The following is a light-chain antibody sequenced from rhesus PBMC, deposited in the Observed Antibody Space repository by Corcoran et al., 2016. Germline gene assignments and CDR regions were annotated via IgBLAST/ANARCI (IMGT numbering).Light chain of an antibody. Sequence: QAALTQPRSVSGSPGQSVTISCTGTSSDIGGYNYVSWYQQHPGPAPKLMIFEVSTRPSGVSDRFSGSKSGNTASLTISGLQAEDEADYYCSSSSGSNIFVFGSGTELTVL. J-gene: IGLJ6*01. CDR1: SSDIGGYNY. V-gene: IGLV2-32*02. CDR3: SSSSGSNIFV. CDR2: EVS.